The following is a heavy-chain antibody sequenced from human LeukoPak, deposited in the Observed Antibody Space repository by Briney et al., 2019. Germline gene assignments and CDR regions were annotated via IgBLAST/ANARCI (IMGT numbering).Heavy chain of an antibody. D-gene: IGHD2-15*01. V-gene: IGHV4-39*01. J-gene: IGHJ5*02. Sequence: TSETLSLTCTVSGGSISSSSYYWGWIRQPPGKGLEWIGSIYYSGSTYYNPSLKSRVTISVDTSKNQFSLKLNSVTAADTAVYYCARRGRYCSGGSCHNWFDPWGQGTLVTVSS. CDR1: GGSISSSSYY. CDR3: ARRGRYCSGGSCHNWFDP. CDR2: IYYSGST.